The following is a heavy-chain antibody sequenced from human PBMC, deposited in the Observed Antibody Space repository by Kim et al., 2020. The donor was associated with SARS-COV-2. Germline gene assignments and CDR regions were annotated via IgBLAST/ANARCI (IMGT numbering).Heavy chain of an antibody. V-gene: IGHV3-21*01. CDR1: GFTFSSYS. CDR3: ATRDPGNVLLWFGELLRRPPYYGMDV. D-gene: IGHD3-10*01. Sequence: GGSLRLSCAASGFTFSSYSMNWVRQAPGKGLEWVSSISSSSSYIYYADSVKGRFTISRDNAKNSLYLQMNSLRAEDTAVYYCATRDPGNVLLWFGELLRRPPYYGMDVWGQGTTVTVSS. CDR2: ISSSSSYI. J-gene: IGHJ6*02.